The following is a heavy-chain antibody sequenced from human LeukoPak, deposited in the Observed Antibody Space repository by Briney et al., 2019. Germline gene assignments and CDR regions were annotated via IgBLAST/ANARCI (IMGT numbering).Heavy chain of an antibody. Sequence: SETLSLTCTVSGGSISSYYWSWIRQPPGKGLEWIGYIYGSGYTNYNPSLKSRVTMSIDTSKNHFSLKLTSVTAADTATYYCARETSLAGFASGLGFNYWGQGILVTVSS. CDR1: GGSISSYY. V-gene: IGHV4-59*01. CDR3: ARETSLAGFASGLGFNY. D-gene: IGHD6-19*01. J-gene: IGHJ4*02. CDR2: IYGSGYT.